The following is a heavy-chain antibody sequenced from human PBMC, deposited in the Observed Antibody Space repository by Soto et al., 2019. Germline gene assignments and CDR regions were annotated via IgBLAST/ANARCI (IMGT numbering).Heavy chain of an antibody. Sequence: ASVKVSCKASGYTFTSYYMHWVRQAPGQGLEWMGIINPSGGSTSYAQKFQGRVTMTRDTSTSTVYMELSSLRSEDTTVYYCARDLPSRGTAMVSYYYYYMDVWGKGTTVTVSS. J-gene: IGHJ6*03. V-gene: IGHV1-46*01. CDR1: GYTFTSYY. CDR2: INPSGGST. CDR3: ARDLPSRGTAMVSYYYYYMDV. D-gene: IGHD5-18*01.